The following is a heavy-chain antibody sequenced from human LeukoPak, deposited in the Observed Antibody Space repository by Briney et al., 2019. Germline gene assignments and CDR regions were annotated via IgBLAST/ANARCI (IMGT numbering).Heavy chain of an antibody. J-gene: IGHJ4*02. CDR3: ARGRYGLLSGYDY. V-gene: IGHV1-2*02. CDR2: MNPNSGDT. Sequence: ASVNVSCKASGYIFTGYYVHWVRQAPGQGLEWMGWMNPNSGDTNYAQKFQGRVTMTRDTSITTAYVELSSLTSDDAAVYYCARGRYGLLSGYDYWGQGAMVTVS. CDR1: GYIFTGYY. D-gene: IGHD3-22*01.